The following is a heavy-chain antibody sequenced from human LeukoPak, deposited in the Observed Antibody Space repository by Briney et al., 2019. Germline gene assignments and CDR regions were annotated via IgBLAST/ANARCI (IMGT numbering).Heavy chain of an antibody. CDR1: GFSFSDSW. CDR3: ARDLPTVVPFDY. D-gene: IGHD4-23*01. Sequence: GSLRLSCVASGFSFSDSWMSWVRQAPGKGLEWVADIKKDGSVKDYVDSVKGRFTISRDNAKNSLYLQMNSLRAEDTAVYYCARDLPTVVPFDYWGQGTLVTVSS. J-gene: IGHJ4*02. V-gene: IGHV3-7*01. CDR2: IKKDGSVK.